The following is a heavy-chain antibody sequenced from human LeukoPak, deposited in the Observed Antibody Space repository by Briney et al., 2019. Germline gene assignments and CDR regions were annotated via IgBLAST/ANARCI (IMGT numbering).Heavy chain of an antibody. D-gene: IGHD1-26*01. CDR1: GFAFKRYG. J-gene: IGHJ4*02. CDR2: ISSTSPYI. V-gene: IGHV3-21*01. Sequence: GGPLRLSCAASGFAFKRYGMNWVRQAPGKGMEWVSSISSTSPYIYYADSVTGRFPLSRDNAQTSLYLQMNSLRAEDTAVFDSASGTWDWGQGTLCTVSS. CDR3: ASGTWD.